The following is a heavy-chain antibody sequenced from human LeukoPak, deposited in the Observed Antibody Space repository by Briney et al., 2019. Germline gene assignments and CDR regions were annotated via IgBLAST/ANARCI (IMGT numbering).Heavy chain of an antibody. CDR3: AKGIAVTTPRYYYGLDV. CDR1: GFTFSDYY. D-gene: IGHD4-11*01. CDR2: ISYDGDDK. V-gene: IGHV3-30*18. J-gene: IGHJ6*02. Sequence: GGSLRLSCAASGFTFSDYYMSWIRQAPGKGLEWVAVISYDGDDKYYSDSVKGRFTISRDNSKNTLYLQMSSLRAEDTAIYYCAKGIAVTTPRYYYGLDVWGQGTTVTVSS.